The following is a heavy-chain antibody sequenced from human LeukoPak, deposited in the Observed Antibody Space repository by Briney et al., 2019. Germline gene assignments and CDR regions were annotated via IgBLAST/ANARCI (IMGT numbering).Heavy chain of an antibody. CDR2: ISGSGGST. CDR1: GFTFSSYE. V-gene: IGHV3-23*01. D-gene: IGHD3-22*01. CDR3: AKDAVVVIRAPYYFDY. J-gene: IGHJ4*02. Sequence: GGSLRLSCAASGFTFSSYEMNWVRQAPGKGLEWVSAISGSGGSTYYADSVKGRFTISRDNSKNTLYLQMNSLRAEDTAVYYCAKDAVVVIRAPYYFDYWGQGTLVTVSS.